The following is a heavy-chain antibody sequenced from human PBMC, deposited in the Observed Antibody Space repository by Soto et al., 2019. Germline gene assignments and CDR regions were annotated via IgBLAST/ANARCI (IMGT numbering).Heavy chain of an antibody. J-gene: IGHJ2*01. CDR1: GFTFDDYA. Sequence: EVQLVESGGGLVQPGRSLRLSCAASGFTFDDYAMHWVRQAPGKGLEWVSGISWNSGSIGYADSVKGRFTISRDNAKNSLYLQMNSLRAEDTALYYCAKDIKGRYHPGWYFDLWGRGTLVTVSS. V-gene: IGHV3-9*01. CDR3: AKDIKGRYHPGWYFDL. CDR2: ISWNSGSI. D-gene: IGHD1-20*01.